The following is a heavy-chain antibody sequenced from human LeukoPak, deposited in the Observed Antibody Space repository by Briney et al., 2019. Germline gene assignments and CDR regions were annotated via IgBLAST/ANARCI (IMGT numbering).Heavy chain of an antibody. D-gene: IGHD6-19*01. CDR3: AREGQGPYSSGWSYFDY. CDR1: GFTFSSYS. Sequence: GGSLRLSCAASGFTFSSYSMNWVRQAPGKGLEWVSSISSSSNTIYYADSVKGRFTISRDNAKSSLDLHMNSLRAEDTAVYYCAREGQGPYSSGWSYFDYWGQGTLVTVSS. J-gene: IGHJ4*02. V-gene: IGHV3-48*04. CDR2: ISSSSNTI.